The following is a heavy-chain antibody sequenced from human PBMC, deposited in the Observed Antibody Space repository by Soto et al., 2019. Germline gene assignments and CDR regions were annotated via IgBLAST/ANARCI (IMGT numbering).Heavy chain of an antibody. V-gene: IGHV4-30-4*01. CDR3: ARVGSRIAVRPFAY. CDR2: IYYSGST. CDR1: GGSISSGDYY. D-gene: IGHD6-6*01. J-gene: IGHJ4*02. Sequence: QVQLQESGPGLVKPSQTLSLTCTVSGGSISSGDYYWSWIRQPPGKGLEWIGYIYYSGSTYYNPSRKSRVTIXXXTXXNQFSLKLSSVTAADTAVYYCARVGSRIAVRPFAYWGQGTLVTVSS.